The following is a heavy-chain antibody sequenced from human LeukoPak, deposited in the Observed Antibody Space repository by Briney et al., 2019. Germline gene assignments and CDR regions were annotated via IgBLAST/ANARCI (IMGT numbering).Heavy chain of an antibody. CDR2: INPNSGGT. J-gene: IGHJ5*02. CDR3: ARGPQLWLRGNWFDP. CDR1: GYTFTGYY. D-gene: IGHD5-18*01. Sequence: ASVKVSCKASGYTFTGYYMHWVRQAPGQGLEWMGWINPNSGGTNYAQKFQGRVTMTRDTSINTAYMELSRLRSDDTAVYYCARGPQLWLRGNWFDPWGQGTLVTVSS. V-gene: IGHV1-2*02.